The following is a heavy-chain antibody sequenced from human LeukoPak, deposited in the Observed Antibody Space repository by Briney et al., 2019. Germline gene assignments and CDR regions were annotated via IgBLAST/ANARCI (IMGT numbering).Heavy chain of an antibody. V-gene: IGHV3-23*01. CDR3: ARRGPIVGATCFDY. CDR2: ISGSGGTT. Sequence: GGSLRLSCAASGFTFSTYAMSWVRQAPGKGLEWVSAISGSGGTTYYADSVKGRFTISRDNSKNTLYLQMNSLRAEDAAVYYCARRGPIVGATCFDYWGQGTLVTVSS. D-gene: IGHD1-26*01. CDR1: GFTFSTYA. J-gene: IGHJ4*02.